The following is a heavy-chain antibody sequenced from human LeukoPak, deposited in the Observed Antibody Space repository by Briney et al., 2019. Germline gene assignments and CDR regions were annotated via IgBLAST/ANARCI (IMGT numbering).Heavy chain of an antibody. CDR3: ARDRSPGPYYVPDAFDI. V-gene: IGHV4-59*12. J-gene: IGHJ3*02. CDR1: GGSISSYS. Sequence: PSETLSLTCTVSGGSISSYSWTWIRQPPGKGLEWIGHIYYSGSTNYNPSLNKSSLKSRVTMSVDTSKNQFSLRLSSVTAADTAVYYCARDRSPGPYYVPDAFDIWGQGTMVTVSS. D-gene: IGHD3-10*02. CDR2: IYYSGST.